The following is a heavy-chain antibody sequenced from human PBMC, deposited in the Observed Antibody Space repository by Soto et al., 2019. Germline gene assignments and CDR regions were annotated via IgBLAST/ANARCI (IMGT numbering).Heavy chain of an antibody. V-gene: IGHV3-21*01. CDR2: ISSSSSYI. J-gene: IGHJ4*02. CDR1: GFTFSSYS. D-gene: IGHD1-7*01. CDR3: ARTAREDNWNYVYFGY. Sequence: EVQLVESGGGLVKPGGSLRLSCAASGFTFSSYSMNWVRQAPGKGLEWVSSISSSSSYIYYADSVKGRFTISRDNAKNSLYLQMNSLRAEDTAVYYCARTAREDNWNYVYFGYWGQGTLVTVSS.